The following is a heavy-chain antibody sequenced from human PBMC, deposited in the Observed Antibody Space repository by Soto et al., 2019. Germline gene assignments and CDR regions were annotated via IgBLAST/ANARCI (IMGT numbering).Heavy chain of an antibody. J-gene: IGHJ4*02. V-gene: IGHV4-59*01. CDR3: AAYDSEGYFDY. D-gene: IGHD3-22*01. Sequence: PSETLSLTCTVPGGSITNFHWSWIRQPPGKGLEWIGYVYFSGSTKYNPSFKSRVTMSIDTSKNEFSLRLISVTAADSAAYFCAAYDSEGYFDYWGQGALVTVSS. CDR2: VYFSGST. CDR1: GGSITNFH.